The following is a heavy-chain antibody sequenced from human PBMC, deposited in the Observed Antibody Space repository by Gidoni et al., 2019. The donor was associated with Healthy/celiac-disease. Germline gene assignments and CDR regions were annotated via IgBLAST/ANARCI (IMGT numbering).Heavy chain of an antibody. D-gene: IGHD3-22*01. CDR3: ARWGRTYYYDSSGYYGDY. CDR2: ISSSGSTI. Sequence: EVQLVESGGGLVQPGGSLRLSCAASGFTFSSYEMNWVRQAPGKGLEWVSYISSSGSTIYYADSVKGRFTISRDNAKNSLYLQMNSLRAEDTAVYYCARWGRTYYYDSSGYYGDYWGQGTLVTVSS. V-gene: IGHV3-48*03. J-gene: IGHJ4*02. CDR1: GFTFSSYE.